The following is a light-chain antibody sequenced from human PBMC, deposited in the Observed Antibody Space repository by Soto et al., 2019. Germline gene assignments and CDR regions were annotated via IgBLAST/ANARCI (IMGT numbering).Light chain of an antibody. J-gene: IGLJ2*01. Sequence: QSALTQPASGSGSPGQSITISCTGTSSDIGAYNYVSWYQQHPGKTPKLMIYGVTNRPSGVSNRFSGSKSGSTASLTISGLQAEDEADYYCSSYTTSSPLEFVGGTKLTVL. V-gene: IGLV2-14*01. CDR2: GVT. CDR1: SSDIGAYNY. CDR3: SSYTTSSPLE.